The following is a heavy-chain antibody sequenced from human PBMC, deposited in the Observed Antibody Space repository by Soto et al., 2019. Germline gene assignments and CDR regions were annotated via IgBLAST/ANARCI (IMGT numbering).Heavy chain of an antibody. Sequence: SETLSLTCTVSGGSISSYYWSWIRQPPGKGLEWIGYIYYSGSTNYNPSLKSRVTISVDTSKNQFSLKLSSVTAADTAVYYCASSDYYESSGYYASSPKYFQHCGKGTLVTVSS. J-gene: IGHJ1*01. D-gene: IGHD3-22*01. CDR3: ASSDYYESSGYYASSPKYFQH. V-gene: IGHV4-59*08. CDR1: GGSISSYY. CDR2: IYYSGST.